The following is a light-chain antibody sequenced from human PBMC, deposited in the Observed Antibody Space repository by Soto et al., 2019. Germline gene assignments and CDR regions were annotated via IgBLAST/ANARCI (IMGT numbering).Light chain of an antibody. CDR3: SAYTSSNTGV. Sequence: QSVLTQPASVSGSPGQSITISCTGTSSDIGRYNYVAWFQQHPGKAPTLIIFDVSNRPPGVSSRFSGSKSGNTASLTISGLQAEDEADYYCSAYTSSNTGVFGGGTKVTVL. J-gene: IGLJ3*02. V-gene: IGLV2-14*03. CDR1: SSDIGRYNY. CDR2: DVS.